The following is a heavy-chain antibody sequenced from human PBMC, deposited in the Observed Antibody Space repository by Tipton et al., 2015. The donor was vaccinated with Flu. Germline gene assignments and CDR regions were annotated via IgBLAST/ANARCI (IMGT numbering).Heavy chain of an antibody. J-gene: IGHJ4*02. CDR1: GFTFDDYA. V-gene: IGHV3-43*02. Sequence: SLRLSCAASGFTFDDYAMHWVRQAPGKGLEWVSLISGDGGSTYYADSVKGRFTISRDNSKNSLYLQMNSLRTEDTALYYCAKDIPPYDSRMDWGQGTLVTVSS. CDR3: AKDIPPYDSRMD. D-gene: IGHD3-22*01. CDR2: ISGDGGST.